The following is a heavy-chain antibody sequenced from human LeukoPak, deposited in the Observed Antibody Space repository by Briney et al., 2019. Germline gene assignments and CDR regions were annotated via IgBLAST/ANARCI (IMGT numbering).Heavy chain of an antibody. Sequence: SETLSLTCTVSGGSISSSSHYWGWIRQPPGKGLEWIGSIFYSGSTNYNPSLKSRVTISVDTSKNQFSLKLSSVTAADTAVYYCAMGNEGLWFGEWWRPHTFDYWGQGTLVTVSS. CDR3: AMGNEGLWFGEWWRPHTFDY. J-gene: IGHJ4*02. CDR1: GGSISSSSHY. D-gene: IGHD3-10*01. V-gene: IGHV4-39*07. CDR2: IFYSGST.